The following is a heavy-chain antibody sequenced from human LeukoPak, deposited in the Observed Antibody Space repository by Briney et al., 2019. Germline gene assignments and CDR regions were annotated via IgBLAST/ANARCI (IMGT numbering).Heavy chain of an antibody. V-gene: IGHV3-21*01. CDR3: ARGAPSDYAGIFDS. Sequence: GGSLRLSCAASGFTFSSYSMNWVRQAPGKGLEWVSSISTGSNYIYYADSVKGRFTISRDNAKNSLYLQMNSLRAEDTAVYYCARGAPSDYAGIFDSWGQGTLVTVSS. CDR2: ISTGSNYI. CDR1: GFTFSSYS. J-gene: IGHJ4*02. D-gene: IGHD3-10*01.